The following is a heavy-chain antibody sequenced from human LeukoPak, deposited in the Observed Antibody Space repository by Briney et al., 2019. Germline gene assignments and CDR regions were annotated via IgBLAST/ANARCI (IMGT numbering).Heavy chain of an antibody. J-gene: IGHJ3*02. CDR2: INPNSGGT. D-gene: IGHD3-3*01. Sequence: ASVKVSCKASGYTFSGYYMHWVRQAPGQGLEWMGWINPNSGGTNYAQKFQGRVTMTRDTSISTAYMELSRLRSDDTAVYYCAREISSTIYGALRSDAFDIWGQGTMVTVSS. CDR3: AREISSTIYGALRSDAFDI. CDR1: GYTFSGYY. V-gene: IGHV1-2*02.